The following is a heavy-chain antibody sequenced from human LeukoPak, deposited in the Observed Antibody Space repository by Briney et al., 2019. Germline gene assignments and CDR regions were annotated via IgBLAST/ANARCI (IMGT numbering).Heavy chain of an antibody. CDR1: GFTVSSNY. J-gene: IGHJ4*02. D-gene: IGHD3-22*01. Sequence: GGSLRLSCAASGFTVSSNYMSWVRQAPGKGLEWVSVIYSGGSTYYADSVKGRFTISRDNSKNTLYLQMNSLRAEDTAVYYCARADSSGYYHPINWGQGTLVTVSS. CDR2: IYSGGST. V-gene: IGHV3-53*01. CDR3: ARADSSGYYHPIN.